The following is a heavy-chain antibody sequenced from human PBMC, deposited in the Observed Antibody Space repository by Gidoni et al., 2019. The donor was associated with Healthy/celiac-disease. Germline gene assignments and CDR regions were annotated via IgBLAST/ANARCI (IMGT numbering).Heavy chain of an antibody. CDR1: GFPFSRYS. J-gene: IGHJ6*02. CDR3: ARIALTKYCSGGSCYVGDYYGMDV. V-gene: IGHV3-48*02. D-gene: IGHD2-15*01. Sequence: EVQLVESVVGLVQPGGSLRLSCAASGFPFSRYSMNWVRQAPGKGLELVSDISSSMSTIYYADSVKGRFTISRDNAKNSLYLQRNSLRDEDTAVYYCARIALTKYCSGGSCYVGDYYGMDVWGQGTTVTVSS. CDR2: ISSSMSTI.